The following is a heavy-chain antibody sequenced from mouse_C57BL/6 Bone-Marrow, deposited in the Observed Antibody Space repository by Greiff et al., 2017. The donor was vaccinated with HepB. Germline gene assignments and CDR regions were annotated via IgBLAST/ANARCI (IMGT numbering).Heavy chain of an antibody. D-gene: IGHD2-4*01. CDR2: ISYDGSN. CDR3: AREGLRRGGY. J-gene: IGHJ2*01. CDR1: GYSITSGYY. Sequence: EVKLQESGPGLVKPSQSLSLTCSVTGYSITSGYYWNWIRQFPGNKLEWMGYISYDGSNNYNPSLKNRISITRDTSKNQFFLKLNSVTTEDTATYYCAREGLRRGGYWGQGTTLTVSS. V-gene: IGHV3-6*01.